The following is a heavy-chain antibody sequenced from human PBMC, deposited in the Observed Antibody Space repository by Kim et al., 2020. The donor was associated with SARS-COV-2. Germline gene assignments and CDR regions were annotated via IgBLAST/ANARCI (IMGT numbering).Heavy chain of an antibody. V-gene: IGHV3-20*01. Sequence: DSVKGRFTISIDNAKNTLYLQMSSLGAEDTALYHCARDLRYASSGGLDYWGQGTLVTVSS. J-gene: IGHJ4*02. CDR3: ARDLRYASSGGLDY. D-gene: IGHD3-22*01.